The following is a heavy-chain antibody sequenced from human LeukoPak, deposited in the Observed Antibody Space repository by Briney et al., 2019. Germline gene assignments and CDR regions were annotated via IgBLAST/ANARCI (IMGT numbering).Heavy chain of an antibody. V-gene: IGHV3-23*01. CDR3: AKLVSSTSRRVIDY. CDR2: ISGSGGST. Sequence: GGSLRLSCAASGFTFSSYAMSWVRQAPGKGLEWVSAISGSGGSTYYADSVKGRFTISRDNSKNTVYLQMNSLRAEDTAVYYCAKLVSSTSRRVIDYWGQGTLVTVSS. D-gene: IGHD2-2*01. CDR1: GFTFSSYA. J-gene: IGHJ4*02.